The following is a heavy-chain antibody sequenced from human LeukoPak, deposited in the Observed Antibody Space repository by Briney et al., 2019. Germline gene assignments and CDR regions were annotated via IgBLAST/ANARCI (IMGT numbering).Heavy chain of an antibody. J-gene: IGHJ4*02. V-gene: IGHV3-23*01. CDR1: GFTFSSYA. Sequence: GGSLRLSCAASGFTFSSYAMSWVRQAPGRGLEWVSAISGSGGSTYYADSVKGRFTISRDNSKNTLYLQMNSLRAEDTAVYYCAKDLRVVIYYFDYWGQGTLVTVSS. D-gene: IGHD3-3*01. CDR3: AKDLRVVIYYFDY. CDR2: ISGSGGST.